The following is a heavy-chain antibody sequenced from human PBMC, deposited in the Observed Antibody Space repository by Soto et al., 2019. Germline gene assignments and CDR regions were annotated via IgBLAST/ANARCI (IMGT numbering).Heavy chain of an antibody. V-gene: IGHV1-69*01. CDR3: ASRLGPATGMAYYYYNMDV. D-gene: IGHD5-18*01. Sequence: QVQLVQSGAEVKKPGSSVKVSCKASGGTFNSYAISWVRQAPGQGLEWMGGIIPIFGKANYAQKFQGRVTITADETTSTAYMALSSLRYEDTAVYYCASRLGPATGMAYYYYNMDVWGQGTTVTVSS. CDR2: IIPIFGKA. CDR1: GGTFNSYA. J-gene: IGHJ6*02.